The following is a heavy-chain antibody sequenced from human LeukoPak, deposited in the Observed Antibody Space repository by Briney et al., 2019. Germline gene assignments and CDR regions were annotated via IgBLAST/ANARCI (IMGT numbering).Heavy chain of an antibody. Sequence: GGSLRLSCAASGFTFNYYAMSWVRQAPGKGLEWVSGISDNEGSTYYTDSVKGRFTISRDNTKNTVYLQMNNLRPDDTAVYFCARHDSFIPYWGQGTLVTVAS. V-gene: IGHV3-23*01. CDR1: GFTFNYYA. CDR3: ARHDSFIPY. D-gene: IGHD5-18*01. CDR2: ISDNEGST. J-gene: IGHJ4*02.